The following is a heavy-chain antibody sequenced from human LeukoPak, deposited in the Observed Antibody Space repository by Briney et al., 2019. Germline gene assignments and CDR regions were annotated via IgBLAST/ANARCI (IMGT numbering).Heavy chain of an antibody. D-gene: IGHD3-10*01. CDR3: ARGTTMVRGVKYYYMDV. J-gene: IGHJ6*03. Sequence: SETLSLTCTVSGGSISSSSYYWGWIRQPPGKGLEWIGSIYYSGSTYYNPSLKSRVTISVDTSKNQFSLKLSSVTAADTAVYYCARGTTMVRGVKYYYMDVWGKGTTVTVSS. V-gene: IGHV4-39*07. CDR1: GGSISSSSYY. CDR2: IYYSGST.